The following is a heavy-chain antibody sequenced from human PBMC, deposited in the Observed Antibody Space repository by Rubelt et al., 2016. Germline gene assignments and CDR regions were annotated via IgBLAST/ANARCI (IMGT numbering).Heavy chain of an antibody. CDR2: IHQSGST. D-gene: IGHD3-10*01. J-gene: IGHJ3*02. CDR3: AKDWRGSGAFDI. CDR1: GGSITSGGYY. Sequence: QVQLQESGPGLVKPSQTLSLTCTVSGGSITSGGYYWSWIRQHPGKGLEWIGYIHQSGSTYYNPSLKSRTNISMYTSKNQFSRKLSSVTAADTAVYYCAKDWRGSGAFDIWGQGTMVTVSS. V-gene: IGHV4-31*03.